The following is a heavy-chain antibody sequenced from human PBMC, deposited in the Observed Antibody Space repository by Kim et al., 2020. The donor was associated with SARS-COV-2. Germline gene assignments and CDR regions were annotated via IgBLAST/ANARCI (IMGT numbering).Heavy chain of an antibody. CDR1: GGSISSYY. Sequence: SETLSLTCTVSGGSISSYYWSWIRQPPGKGLEWIGYIYYSGSTNYNPSLKSRVTISVDTSKNQFSLKLSSVTAADTAVYYCARGAYGSGSYSLDVWGQGT. CDR3: ARGAYGSGSYSLDV. CDR2: IYYSGST. D-gene: IGHD3-10*01. J-gene: IGHJ6*02. V-gene: IGHV4-59*13.